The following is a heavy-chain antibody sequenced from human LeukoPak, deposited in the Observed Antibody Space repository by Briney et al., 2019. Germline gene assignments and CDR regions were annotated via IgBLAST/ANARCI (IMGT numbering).Heavy chain of an antibody. D-gene: IGHD3-10*01. CDR1: GGSISSYY. CDR2: IYYSGST. CDR3: ARENLPYSWFGELLGPGGMDV. J-gene: IGHJ6*02. Sequence: SETLSLTCTVSGGSISSYYWSWIRQPPGKGLEWIGYIYYSGSTNYNPSLKSRVTISVDTSKNQFSLKLSSVTAADTAVYYCARENLPYSWFGELLGPGGMDVWGQGTTVTVSS. V-gene: IGHV4-59*01.